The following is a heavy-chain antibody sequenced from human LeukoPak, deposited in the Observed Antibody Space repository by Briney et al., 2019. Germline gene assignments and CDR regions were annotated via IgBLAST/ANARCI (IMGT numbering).Heavy chain of an antibody. J-gene: IGHJ4*02. CDR2: IYYSGST. CDR1: GGSISSSSYY. D-gene: IGHD5-12*01. CDR3: IVADERGVDY. V-gene: IGHV4-39*07. Sequence: PWETLSLTCTVSGGSISSSSYYWGWIRQPPGKGLEWIGSIYYSGSTYYNPSLKSRVTISVDTSKNQFSLKLSSVTAADTAVYYCIVADERGVDYWGQGTLVTVSS.